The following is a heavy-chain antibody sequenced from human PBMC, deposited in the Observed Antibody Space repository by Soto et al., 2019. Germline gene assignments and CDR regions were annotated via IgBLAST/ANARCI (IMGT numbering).Heavy chain of an antibody. CDR1: GFTFVSFS. Sequence: PRRLASGASGFTFVSFSMNCVRHAPRKALELFPYISRSSSTIYYADSVKGRFTTTRDNAKNSLCLQMNRLRAEDTAVYYCARVGGFDWLLYDGFDIWGQRIMVTVSS. V-gene: IGHV3-48*01. D-gene: IGHD3-9*01. CDR2: ISRSSSTI. J-gene: IGHJ3*02. CDR3: ARVGGFDWLLYDGFDI.